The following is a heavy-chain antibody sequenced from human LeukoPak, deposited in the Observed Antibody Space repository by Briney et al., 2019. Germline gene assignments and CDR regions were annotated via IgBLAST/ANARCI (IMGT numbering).Heavy chain of an antibody. CDR2: ISSSSSYI. D-gene: IGHD4-17*01. J-gene: IGHJ3*02. CDR3: ASDRGCDYGDYYLDAFDI. Sequence: GGSLRLSCAASGFTFSSYSMNWVRQAPGKGLEWVSSISSSSSYIYYAYSVECRFTISRDNAKNSLYLQMNSLRAEDTAVYYCASDRGCDYGDYYLDAFDIWGQGTMVTVSS. CDR1: GFTFSSYS. V-gene: IGHV3-21*06.